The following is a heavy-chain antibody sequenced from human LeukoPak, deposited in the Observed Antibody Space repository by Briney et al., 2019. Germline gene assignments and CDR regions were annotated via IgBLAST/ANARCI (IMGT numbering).Heavy chain of an antibody. J-gene: IGHJ5*02. CDR2: IYYSGST. CDR3: ASAAGNWFDP. Sequence: SETLSLTCTVSGGSIYRNGYYWTWIRQHPGKGLEWIGYIYYSGSTYYNPSLESRVSMSEDTSKNQFFLHLSSVTAADTAVYYCASAAGNWFDPWGPGTLVTVSS. V-gene: IGHV4-31*03. D-gene: IGHD3-10*01. CDR1: GGSIYRNGYY.